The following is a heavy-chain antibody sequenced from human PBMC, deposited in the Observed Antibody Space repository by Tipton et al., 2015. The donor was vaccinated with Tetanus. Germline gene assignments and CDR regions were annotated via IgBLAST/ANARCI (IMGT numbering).Heavy chain of an antibody. J-gene: IGHJ4*02. CDR3: GREGVPAGGGSFDY. D-gene: IGHD3-10*01. CDR2: IDPTSGDT. Sequence: QSGAEVKKPGASVKVSCKPSGYTFTDYHMQWVRQAPGQGLEWMGWIDPTSGDTDFAQKFQGRVTMTRDSSISTVYMELSRVRSDNAAVYYCGREGVPAGGGSFDYWGQGTLVTVAS. CDR1: GYTFTDYH. V-gene: IGHV1-2*02.